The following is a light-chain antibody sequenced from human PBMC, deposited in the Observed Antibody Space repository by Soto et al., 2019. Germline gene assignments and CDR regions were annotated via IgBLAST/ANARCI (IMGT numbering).Light chain of an antibody. Sequence: EIVLTQSPATLSLSPGERATLSCRASQSVSSYLLWYQQKPGQAPRLLIYGASNRATGIPDRFSGSGSGTDFPLTISRLEPEDSAVYYCQQYGSSGTFGQGTKVDIK. J-gene: IGKJ1*01. CDR2: GAS. V-gene: IGKV3-20*01. CDR1: QSVSSY. CDR3: QQYGSSGT.